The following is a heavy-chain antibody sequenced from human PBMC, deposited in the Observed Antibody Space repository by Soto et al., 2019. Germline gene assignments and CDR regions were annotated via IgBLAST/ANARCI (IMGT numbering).Heavy chain of an antibody. CDR3: AREGNITMVRGVIIKFRGAFDI. CDR1: GVSLSSVGYY. V-gene: IGHV4-31*03. Sequence: SETQSLTTTVSGVSLSSVGYYWSWISPHPGKGLEWIGYIYYSGSTYYNPSLKSRVTISVDTSKNQFSLKLSSVTAADTAVYYCAREGNITMVRGVIIKFRGAFDIWGQGTMVTVSS. J-gene: IGHJ3*02. CDR2: IYYSGST. D-gene: IGHD3-10*01.